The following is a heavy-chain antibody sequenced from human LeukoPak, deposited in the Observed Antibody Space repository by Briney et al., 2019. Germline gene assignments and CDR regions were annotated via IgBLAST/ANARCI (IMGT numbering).Heavy chain of an antibody. CDR1: GYTFTGYY. CDR2: INPNSGGT. J-gene: IGHJ4*02. CDR3: ASVFWYSSSWSFDY. Sequence: ASVKVSCKASGYTFTGYYMHWVRQAPGQGLEWMGWINPNSGGTNYAQRFQGRVTMTRDASISTAYMELSRPRSDDTAVYYCASVFWYSSSWSFDYWGQGTLVTVSS. V-gene: IGHV1-2*02. D-gene: IGHD6-13*01.